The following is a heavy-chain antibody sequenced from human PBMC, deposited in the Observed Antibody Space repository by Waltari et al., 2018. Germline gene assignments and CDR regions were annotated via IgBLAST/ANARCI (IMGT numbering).Heavy chain of an antibody. J-gene: IGHJ4*02. CDR2: IDWDDDK. D-gene: IGHD2-15*01. V-gene: IGHV2-70*04. CDR1: GFSFNTSGVR. Sequence: TLKESGPALVEPTETLTLTCTFSGFSFNTSGVRLIWIRQPPGKALEWLARIDWDDDKYYNPFLRTRLTISKDTYKNQVVLTMTYMAPVDTATYYCSMTMFDIWGPGVRVTVSS. CDR3: SMTMFDI.